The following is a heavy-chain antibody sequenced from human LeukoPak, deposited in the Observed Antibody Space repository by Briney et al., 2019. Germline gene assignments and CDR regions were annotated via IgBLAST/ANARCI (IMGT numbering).Heavy chain of an antibody. J-gene: IGHJ4*02. V-gene: IGHV1-2*02. D-gene: IGHD3-16*01. CDR1: GYTFTDSY. CDR3: ARPLGSQGSYPLYNY. Sequence: ASVKVSCKASGYTFTDSYMDWVRQAPGQGLEWMGWINPNSGDTNYAQKFQGRVTMTRDTSISTAYMELSRLRSDDTAVYYCARPLGSQGSYPLYNYWGQGTLVTVSS. CDR2: INPNSGDT.